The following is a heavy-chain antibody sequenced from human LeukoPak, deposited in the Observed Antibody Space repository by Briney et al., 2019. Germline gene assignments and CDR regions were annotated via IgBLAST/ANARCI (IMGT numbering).Heavy chain of an antibody. J-gene: IGHJ4*02. Sequence: GGSLRLSCAASGFTFSNAWMTWVRQAPGKGLEWVGRTKSKTDGGTIDYAAPVKGRFTISRDDSKNTLYLQMNSLKTEDTAVYYCTDVSMSDYWGQGTLVTVSS. D-gene: IGHD3-16*01. CDR3: TDVSMSDY. V-gene: IGHV3-15*01. CDR2: TKSKTDGGTI. CDR1: GFTFSNAW.